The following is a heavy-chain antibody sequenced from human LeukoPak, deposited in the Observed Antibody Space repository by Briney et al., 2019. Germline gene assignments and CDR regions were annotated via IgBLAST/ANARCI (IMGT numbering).Heavy chain of an antibody. V-gene: IGHV1-18*01. Sequence: ASVKVSCKASGYTFTSYGISWVRQAPGQGLEWMGWISAYNGNTNYAQKLQGRVTMTTDTSTSTAYMELRSLRSDDTAVYYCARGTTIFGVVHWFDPWGQGTLVTVSS. CDR2: ISAYNGNT. CDR1: GYTFTSYG. D-gene: IGHD3-3*01. J-gene: IGHJ5*02. CDR3: ARGTTIFGVVHWFDP.